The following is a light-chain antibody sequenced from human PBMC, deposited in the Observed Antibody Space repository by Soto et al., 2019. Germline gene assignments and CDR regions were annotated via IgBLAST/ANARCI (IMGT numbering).Light chain of an antibody. J-gene: IGKJ1*01. CDR1: QSVSSSY. V-gene: IGKV3-20*01. Sequence: DIVLTQSPGTLSLSPGERATLSCRASQSVSSSYLAWYQQKRGQAPRRLIYGASSRATGIPARFSGSGSVTAFTLTISRLESEDFAVYYCQQYASSRTFGQATKVEIK. CDR3: QQYASSRT. CDR2: GAS.